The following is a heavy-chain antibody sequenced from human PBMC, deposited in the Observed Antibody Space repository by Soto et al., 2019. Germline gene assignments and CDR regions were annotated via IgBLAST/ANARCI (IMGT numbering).Heavy chain of an antibody. Sequence: SETLSLTCSFSVFSIISFFYSLSFIRQPPWKGLEWIGYIYHSGSSYYNPSLKIRVTISLDRSKNQFSLKLSSVTSADTAVYSCARGGGYESTTSGKWLEPWGQRTLVTVSS. CDR2: IYHSGSS. CDR1: VFSIISFFYS. V-gene: IGHV4-30-2*01. J-gene: IGHJ5*02. D-gene: IGHD1-1*01. CDR3: ARGGGYESTTSGKWLEP.